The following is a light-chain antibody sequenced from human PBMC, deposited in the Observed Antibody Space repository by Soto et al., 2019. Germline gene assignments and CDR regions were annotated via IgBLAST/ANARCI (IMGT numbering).Light chain of an antibody. V-gene: IGKV3-11*01. J-gene: IGKJ1*01. CDR3: QHRSNCPPT. Sequence: EIVLTQSPATLALSPGEIATLSCRASQSVSSYLAWYQQKPGQAPRLLIYDASTRATSIPASFSGSGSGTDFTPPNTSLEPEDFAVYYCQHRSNCPPTCRQGTKVEIK. CDR1: QSVSSY. CDR2: DAS.